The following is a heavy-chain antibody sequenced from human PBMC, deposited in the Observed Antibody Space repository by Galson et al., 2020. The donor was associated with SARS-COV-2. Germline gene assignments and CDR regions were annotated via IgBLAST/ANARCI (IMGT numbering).Heavy chain of an antibody. J-gene: IGHJ3*02. CDR3: ARNSPSFNSRGAFDI. D-gene: IGHD1-20*01. CDR1: GGSVSSGNW. Sequence: ASETLSLTCAVLGGSVSSGNWWTWVRQPPGKGLEWIGEIYHGGSTNFSPSLKSRLTISVDKPKNQFSLKFTSVTAADTAVYYCARNSPSFNSRGAFDIWGPGTSVTVSS. V-gene: IGHV4-4*02. CDR2: IYHGGST.